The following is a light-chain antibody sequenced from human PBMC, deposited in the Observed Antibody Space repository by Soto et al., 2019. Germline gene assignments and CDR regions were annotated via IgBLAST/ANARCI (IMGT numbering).Light chain of an antibody. Sequence: DIQLTQSPSFLSASVGDGVIITCRASQDISSYLAWYQQKPGKAPKPLIYAASTLQSGVPSRFSGSGSGTEFTLTISSLQPEDFATYYCQQVNNYPITFGGGTKVEIK. CDR2: AAS. CDR3: QQVNNYPIT. J-gene: IGKJ4*01. V-gene: IGKV1-9*01. CDR1: QDISSY.